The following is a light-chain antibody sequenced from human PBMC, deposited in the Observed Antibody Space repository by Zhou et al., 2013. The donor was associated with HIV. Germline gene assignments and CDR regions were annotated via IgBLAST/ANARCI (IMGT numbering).Light chain of an antibody. J-gene: IGLJ1*01. CDR2: DVT. V-gene: IGLV2-14*03. Sequence: QSALTQPRSVSGSPGQSIAISCTGTTSDIGGYNFVSWYQQHPGGAPKVIIYDVTDRPSGVSDRFSGSKSGNTASLTISDLQPEDEADYYCNSYTSSSTLVFGTGTKVTVL. CDR3: NSYTSSSTLV. CDR1: TSDIGGYNF.